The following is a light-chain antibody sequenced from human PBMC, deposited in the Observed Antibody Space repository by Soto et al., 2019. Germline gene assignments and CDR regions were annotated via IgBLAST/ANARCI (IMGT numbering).Light chain of an antibody. CDR2: EVI. J-gene: IGLJ2*01. CDR3: RSYAGINNVI. CDR1: SSDVGGYDY. Sequence: QSALTQPPSASGSPGQSVTISCTGTSSDVGGYDYVSWYQQQSGEAPKLIIYEVINRPSGVPDRFSGSKSGNTASLTVSGLQAEDEADYYCRSYAGINNVIFGAGTKLTVL. V-gene: IGLV2-8*01.